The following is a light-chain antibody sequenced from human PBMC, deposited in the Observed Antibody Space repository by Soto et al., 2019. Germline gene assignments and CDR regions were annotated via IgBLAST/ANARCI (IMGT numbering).Light chain of an antibody. CDR1: SGHSNYA. J-gene: IGLJ2*01. Sequence: QLVLTQSPSASASLGASVKLTCTLSSGHSNYAIAWHQQQPEKGPRYLMKLNSDGSHSRGDGIPDRFSGSSSGTERHLTISSLQSEDEADYYCQTWGTAIHDVVFGGGPKLTVL. CDR2: LNSDGSH. CDR3: QTWGTAIHDVV. V-gene: IGLV4-69*01.